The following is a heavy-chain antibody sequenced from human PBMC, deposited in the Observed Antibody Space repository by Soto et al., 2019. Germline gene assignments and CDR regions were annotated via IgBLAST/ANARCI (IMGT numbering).Heavy chain of an antibody. CDR2: IIPIFGTA. V-gene: IGHV1-69*12. Sequence: QVQLVQSGAEVKKPGSSVKVSCKASGGTFSSYAISWVRQAPGQGLEWMGGIIPIFGTANYAQKFQGRVTITADESTRTDYMELSSLRSEDTAVYYCARGTVVSPFYYYGMDVWGQGTTVTVSS. CDR1: GGTFSSYA. D-gene: IGHD2-15*01. CDR3: ARGTVVSPFYYYGMDV. J-gene: IGHJ6*02.